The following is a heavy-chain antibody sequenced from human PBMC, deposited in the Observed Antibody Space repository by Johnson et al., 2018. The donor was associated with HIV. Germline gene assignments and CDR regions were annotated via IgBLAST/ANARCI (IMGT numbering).Heavy chain of an antibody. CDR1: GFTVSSNY. Sequence: EVHLVESGGGVVQPGGSLRLSCVASGFTVSSNYMSWVRQAPGKGLEWVSVIYSGGSTYYADSVKGRFTISRDNSKNTLYLQMNSLRAEDTAVYYCASSQDDAFDMWGRGTLVTVS. V-gene: IGHV3-53*01. CDR3: ASSQDDAFDM. J-gene: IGHJ3*02. CDR2: IYSGGST.